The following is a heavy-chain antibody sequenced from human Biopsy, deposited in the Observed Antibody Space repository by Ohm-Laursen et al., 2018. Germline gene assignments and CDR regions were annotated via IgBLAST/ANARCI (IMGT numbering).Heavy chain of an antibody. Sequence: ASVKVSCKASGYTFTDYYIHWVRQSPGQGLEWMGWINPNSGATNSAQKFRDRVTLTRDTSISAVYIDLRRLKSDDAAIYYCARDRMTDVFGGPTRTDVFDPWGQGTPVTVSS. J-gene: IGHJ5*02. CDR1: GYTFTDYY. CDR2: INPNSGAT. CDR3: ARDRMTDVFGGPTRTDVFDP. D-gene: IGHD3-10*01. V-gene: IGHV1-2*02.